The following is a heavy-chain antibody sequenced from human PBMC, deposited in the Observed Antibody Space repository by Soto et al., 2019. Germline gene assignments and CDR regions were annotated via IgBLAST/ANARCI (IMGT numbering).Heavy chain of an antibody. CDR1: GFTFSSYA. CDR2: ISGSGGST. CDR3: ASDSSGWYFDY. J-gene: IGHJ4*02. D-gene: IGHD6-19*01. V-gene: IGHV3-23*01. Sequence: GGSVRLSCAASGFTFSSYAMSWVRQAPGKGLEWVSAISGSGGSTYYADSVKGRFTISRDNSKNTLYLQMNSLRAEDTAVYYCASDSSGWYFDYWGQGTLVTVSS.